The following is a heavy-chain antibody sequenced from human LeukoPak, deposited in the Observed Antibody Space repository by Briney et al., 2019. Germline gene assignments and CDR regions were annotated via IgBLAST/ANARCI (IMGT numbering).Heavy chain of an antibody. CDR2: INPNSGGT. CDR3: ARVPYGSGSYVDWYFDL. V-gene: IGHV1-2*02. Sequence: GASVKVSCKASGYTFTGYYMHWVRQAPGQGLEWMGWINPNSGGTNYAQKFQGRVTMTRDTSTSTVYMELSSLRSEDTAVYYCARVPYGSGSYVDWYFDLWGRGTLVTVSS. J-gene: IGHJ2*01. D-gene: IGHD3-10*01. CDR1: GYTFTGYY.